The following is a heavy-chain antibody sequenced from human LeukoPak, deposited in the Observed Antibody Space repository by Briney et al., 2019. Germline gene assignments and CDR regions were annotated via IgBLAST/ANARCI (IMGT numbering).Heavy chain of an antibody. V-gene: IGHV3-53*01. CDR1: RLTLSSNY. D-gene: IGHD3-10*01. Sequence: PGWALTLSCPVSRLTLSSNYMSWVRQAPGKGLEGLSAIYSGVSTFYPVSVKGRFTISKHNSKNTLYLQMNSQRAEDTAVYYCARDPYNSGSSYFDYWGRGTLVTVSS. J-gene: IGHJ4*02. CDR3: ARDPYNSGSSYFDY. CDR2: IYSGVST.